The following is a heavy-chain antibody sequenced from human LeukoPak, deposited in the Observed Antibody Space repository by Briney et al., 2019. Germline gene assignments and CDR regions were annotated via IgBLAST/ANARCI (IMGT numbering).Heavy chain of an antibody. CDR3: ARLHEDSRGYYLDY. Sequence: PGGSLRLSCAASGFTVSSNFMSWVRQAPGKGLEWVSVIYSADTTYYADSVKGRFTISRDNSKNTLYLQMNSLRVEDTAVYYCARLHEDSRGYYLDYWGQGTLVTVSS. CDR2: IYSADTT. V-gene: IGHV3-53*01. D-gene: IGHD3-22*01. J-gene: IGHJ4*02. CDR1: GFTVSSNF.